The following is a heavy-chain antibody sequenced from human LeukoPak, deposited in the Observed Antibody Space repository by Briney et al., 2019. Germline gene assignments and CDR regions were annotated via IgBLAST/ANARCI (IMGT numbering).Heavy chain of an antibody. V-gene: IGHV1-69*13. J-gene: IGHJ4*02. CDR1: GGTFSSYA. CDR2: IIPIFGTA. Sequence: SVKVSCKASGGTFSSYAISWVRQAPGQGLEWMGGIIPIFGTANYAQKFQGRVTITADESTSTAYMELSSLRSEDTAVYYCAGASSGWYYFDYWGQGTLVTVSS. CDR3: AGASSGWYYFDY. D-gene: IGHD6-19*01.